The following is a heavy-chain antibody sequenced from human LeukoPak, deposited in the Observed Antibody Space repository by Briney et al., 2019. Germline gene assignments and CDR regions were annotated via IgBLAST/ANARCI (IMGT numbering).Heavy chain of an antibody. CDR3: AKHWDA. CDR2: IGASGSDR. V-gene: IGHV3-23*01. Sequence: PGGSLRLSCAASGFTFTSSAMSWVRQAPGKGLEWVSSIGASGSDRYYAGSVKGRFTISRDNPKNTLYLQMNTLRAEDTAIYYCAKHWDAWGQGTTVTVSS. CDR1: GFTFTSSA. J-gene: IGHJ6*02.